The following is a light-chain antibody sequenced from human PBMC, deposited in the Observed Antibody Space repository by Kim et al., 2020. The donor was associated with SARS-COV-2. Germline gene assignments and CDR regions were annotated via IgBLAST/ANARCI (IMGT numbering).Light chain of an antibody. CDR2: DAS. Sequence: EIVLTQSPATLSLSPGERATLSCRASQSVGSYLAWYQQKPGQAPRLLIYDASNRATGIPARFSGSGSGTDFTLTISSLEPEDFAVYYCQQRTNWPPGLTFGGGTKVDIK. J-gene: IGKJ4*01. V-gene: IGKV3-11*01. CDR3: QQRTNWPPGLT. CDR1: QSVGSY.